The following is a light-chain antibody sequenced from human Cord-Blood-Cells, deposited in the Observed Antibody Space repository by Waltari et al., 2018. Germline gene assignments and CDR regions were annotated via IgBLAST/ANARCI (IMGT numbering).Light chain of an antibody. CDR3: CSYASSYTLV. Sequence: QSALTPPRAVSGSPGSSVLIPCTRTSRDVGGFNLVSRFQQPPAQAPKPLIYDVSKRPSRVPDLFSVSKSGNTPCPTISGLQAEDEADYYCCSYASSYTLVFGGGTKLTVL. CDR1: SRDVGGFNL. CDR2: DVS. J-gene: IGLJ2*01. V-gene: IGLV2-11*01.